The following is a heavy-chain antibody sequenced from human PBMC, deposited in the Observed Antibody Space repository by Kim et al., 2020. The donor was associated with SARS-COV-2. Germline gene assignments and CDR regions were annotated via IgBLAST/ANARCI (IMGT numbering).Heavy chain of an antibody. V-gene: IGHV3-48*02. CDR3: ARNRGLSSGAFDY. CDR1: GFTFSSYS. D-gene: IGHD6-19*01. Sequence: GGSLRLSCAASGFTFSSYSMNWVRQVPGKGLEWVSYISSSSSTINYADSVKGRFTISRDNAKNSLFLQMNSLRDEDTAVYYCARNRGLSSGAFDYWGQGTLVTVSS. CDR2: ISSSSSTI. J-gene: IGHJ4*02.